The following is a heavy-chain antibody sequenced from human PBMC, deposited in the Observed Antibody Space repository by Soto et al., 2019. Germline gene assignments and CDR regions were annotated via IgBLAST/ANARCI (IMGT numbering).Heavy chain of an antibody. CDR3: SRSPWNHFDY. J-gene: IGHJ4*02. CDR2: ISGSGGST. V-gene: IGHV3-23*01. D-gene: IGHD1-1*01. Sequence: GGSLRLSCAASGFTFSNDAMGWVRQAPGRGLEWVSTISGSGGSTYYADSVKGRFTISRDNSKNTLYLQMNSLRAEDTAVYYCSRSPWNHFDYWGQGSLVTVSS. CDR1: GFTFSNDA.